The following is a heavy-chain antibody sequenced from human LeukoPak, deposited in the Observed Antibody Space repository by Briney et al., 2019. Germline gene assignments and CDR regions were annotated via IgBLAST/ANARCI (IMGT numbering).Heavy chain of an antibody. CDR3: AKDRGVGPTDYYFDY. CDR1: GFTFSSYG. V-gene: IGHV3-33*06. J-gene: IGHJ4*02. Sequence: EGSLRLSCAASGFTFSSYGMHWVRQAPGKGLEWVAVIWYDGSNKYYADSVKGRFTISRDNSKNTLYLQMNSLRAEDTAVYYCAKDRGVGPTDYYFDYWGQGILVTVSS. D-gene: IGHD1-26*01. CDR2: IWYDGSNK.